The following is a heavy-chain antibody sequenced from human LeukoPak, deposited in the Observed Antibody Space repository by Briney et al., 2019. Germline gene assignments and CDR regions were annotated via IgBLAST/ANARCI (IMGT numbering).Heavy chain of an antibody. CDR2: IYYSGST. J-gene: IGHJ4*02. CDR3: ARVEAGIFDY. CDR1: GGSISSSSYY. V-gene: IGHV4-39*07. Sequence: PSETLSLTCTVSGGSISSSSYYWGWIRQPPGKGLEWIGSIYYSGSTYYNPSLKSRVTMSVDTSKNQFSLKLSSVTAADTAVYYCARVEAGIFDYWGQGTLVTVSS. D-gene: IGHD6-19*01.